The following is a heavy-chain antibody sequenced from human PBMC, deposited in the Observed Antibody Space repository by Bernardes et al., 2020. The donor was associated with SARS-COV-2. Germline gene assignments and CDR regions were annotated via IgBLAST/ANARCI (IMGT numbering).Heavy chain of an antibody. J-gene: IGHJ4*02. CDR2: IRTNTKNYAT. CDR1: GFSFSDSA. D-gene: IGHD5-12*01. CDR3: RRRGYTLNEGVDY. V-gene: IGHV3-73*01. Sequence: GGSLRLSCAVSGFSFSDSAMHWVRQASGKGLEWVGRIRTNTKNYATTYGASVKGRFTISRDDLKNTTYLQMNSLKTEDTAVYYCRRRGYTLNEGVDYWGQGTLVTVSS.